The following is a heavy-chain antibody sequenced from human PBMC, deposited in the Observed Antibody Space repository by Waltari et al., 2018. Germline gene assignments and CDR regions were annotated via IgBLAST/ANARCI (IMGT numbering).Heavy chain of an antibody. V-gene: IGHV3-48*04. Sequence: EVQLVESGGGLVQPGGSLRLSCAASGMTFTTYSMNWVRQAPGKGLDWVSYVSGDSGYIYDADSVRGRFTISRDNAQNSMYLQMNNLRADDTAVYYCAGIRRGFWFFDLWGRGTLVTVSS. CDR2: VSGDSGYI. CDR3: AGIRRGFWFFDL. J-gene: IGHJ2*01. CDR1: GMTFTTYS. D-gene: IGHD3-10*01.